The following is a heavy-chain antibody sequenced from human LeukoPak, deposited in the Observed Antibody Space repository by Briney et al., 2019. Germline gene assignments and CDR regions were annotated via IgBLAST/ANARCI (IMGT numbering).Heavy chain of an antibody. CDR2: IYYSGST. CDR3: ARAGGYYDSSGYYFVGYFDY. D-gene: IGHD3-22*01. J-gene: IGHJ4*02. CDR1: GGSISSYY. Sequence: SETLSLTCTVSGGSISSYYWSWIRQPPGKGLEWIGYIYYSGSTNYNPSLKSRVTISVDTSKNQFSLKLSSVTAADTAVYYCARAGGYYDSSGYYFVGYFDYWGQGTLVTVSS. V-gene: IGHV4-59*01.